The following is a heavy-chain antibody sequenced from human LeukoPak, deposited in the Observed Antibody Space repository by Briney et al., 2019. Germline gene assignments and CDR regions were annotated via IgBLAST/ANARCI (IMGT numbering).Heavy chain of an antibody. CDR1: GYTFTGYY. J-gene: IGHJ6*03. CDR3: ARDKEADSSSNYMDV. V-gene: IGHV1-2*02. D-gene: IGHD6-13*01. CDR2: INPNSGGT. Sequence: ASVKVSCKASGYTFTGYYMHWVRQAHGQGLEWMGWINPNSGGTNYAQKFQGRVTMTRDTSISTAYMELSRLRSDDTAVYYCARDKEADSSSNYMDVWGKGTTVTISS.